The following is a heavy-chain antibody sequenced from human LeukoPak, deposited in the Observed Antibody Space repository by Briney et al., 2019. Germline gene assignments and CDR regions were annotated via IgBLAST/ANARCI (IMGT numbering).Heavy chain of an antibody. Sequence: ASVKVCCKASGYTFTSYGISWMRQAPGQGLEWMGWISAYNGNTNYAQKLQGRVTMTTDTSTSTAYMELRSLRSDDTAVYYCARDPGIGSSSWYGGIDYWGQGTLVTVSS. J-gene: IGHJ4*02. V-gene: IGHV1-18*01. CDR1: GYTFTSYG. CDR3: ARDPGIGSSSWYGGIDY. CDR2: ISAYNGNT. D-gene: IGHD6-13*01.